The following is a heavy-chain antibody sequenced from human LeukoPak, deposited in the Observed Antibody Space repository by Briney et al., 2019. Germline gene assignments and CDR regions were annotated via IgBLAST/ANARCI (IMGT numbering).Heavy chain of an antibody. CDR1: GYTFTSYY. V-gene: IGHV1-46*01. CDR2: INTSGGST. D-gene: IGHD3-3*01. J-gene: IGHJ5*02. Sequence: ASVKVSCKASGYTFTSYYMHWVRQAPGQGLEWMGIINTSGGSTSYAQKFQGRVTMTRDASTSTVYMELSSLRSEDTAVYYCARDRRVLRFLEWLSPFDPWGQGTLVTVSS. CDR3: ARDRRVLRFLEWLSPFDP.